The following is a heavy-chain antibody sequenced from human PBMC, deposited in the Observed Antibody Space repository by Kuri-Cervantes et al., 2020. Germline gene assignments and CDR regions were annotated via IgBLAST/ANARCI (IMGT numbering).Heavy chain of an antibody. CDR3: ASHRVGSDY. D-gene: IGHD3-10*01. V-gene: IGHV3-7*01. CDR2: IKQDGSEK. J-gene: IGHJ4*02. CDR1: GFTFSGYW. Sequence: GGSLRLSCAASGFTFSGYWMSWVRQAPGKGLEWVANIKQDGSEKYYVDSVKGRFTISRDNAKNSLYLQMNSLRAEDTAVYYCASHRVGSDYWGQGTLVTVSS.